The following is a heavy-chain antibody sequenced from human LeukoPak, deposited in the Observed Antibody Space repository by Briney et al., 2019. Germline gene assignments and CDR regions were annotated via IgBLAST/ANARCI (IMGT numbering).Heavy chain of an antibody. V-gene: IGHV1-24*01. CDR1: GYTLTELS. CDR3: AADRDLSRDHSYWYFDL. CDR2: FDPEDGET. J-gene: IGHJ2*01. D-gene: IGHD2/OR15-2a*01. Sequence: ASVKVSCKVSGYTLTELSMHWVRQAPGKGLEWMGGFDPEDGETIYAQKFQGRVTMTEDTSTDTAYMELSSLRSEDTAVYYCAADRDLSRDHSYWYFDLWGRGTPVTVSS.